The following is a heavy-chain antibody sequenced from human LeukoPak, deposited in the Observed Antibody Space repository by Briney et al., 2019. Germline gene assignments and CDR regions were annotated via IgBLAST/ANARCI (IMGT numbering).Heavy chain of an antibody. CDR1: GFTFSSYA. V-gene: IGHV3-23*01. CDR2: ISGSGGST. D-gene: IGHD3-22*01. CDR3: AKDPALKSSSGYYYFDY. J-gene: IGHJ4*02. Sequence: GGSLRLSCAASGFTFSSYAMSWVRQAPGKGLEWVSAISGSGGSTYYADSVKGRFTVSRDNSKNTLYLQMNSLRAEDTAVYYCAKDPALKSSSGYYYFDYWGQGTLVTVSS.